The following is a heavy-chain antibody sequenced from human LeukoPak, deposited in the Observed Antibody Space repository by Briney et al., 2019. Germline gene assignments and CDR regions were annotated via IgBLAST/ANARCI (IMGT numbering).Heavy chain of an antibody. J-gene: IGHJ4*02. D-gene: IGHD5-18*01. Sequence: SETLSLTCTVSGGSISSYYWSWIRQPPGKGLEWIGEINHSGSTNYNPSLKSRVTISVDTSKNQFSLKLSSVTAADTAVYYCARRGYSYGYYGYWGQGTLVTVSS. V-gene: IGHV4-34*01. CDR2: INHSGST. CDR1: GGSISSYY. CDR3: ARRGYSYGYYGY.